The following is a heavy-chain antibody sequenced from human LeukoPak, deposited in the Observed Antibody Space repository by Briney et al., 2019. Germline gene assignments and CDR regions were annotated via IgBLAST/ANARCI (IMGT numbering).Heavy chain of an antibody. V-gene: IGHV3-21*01. CDR3: ARDRVSVTAAHHRDYDGIDV. D-gene: IGHD2-15*01. CDR1: GFTFSSYS. CDR2: ISSSSSYI. J-gene: IGHJ6*02. Sequence: GGSLRLSSAVSGFTFSSYSMNWVRQAPGKGLEWVSSISSSSSYIYYADSVKGRFTISRDNAKNSLYLQMNSLRAEDTAVYYCARDRVSVTAAHHRDYDGIDVGGQGTTVTVSS.